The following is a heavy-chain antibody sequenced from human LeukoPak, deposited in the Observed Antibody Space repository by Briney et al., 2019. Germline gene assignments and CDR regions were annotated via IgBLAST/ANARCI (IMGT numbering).Heavy chain of an antibody. CDR3: AKDPPLNYYDSSGYYEGDY. CDR1: GFTFSSYG. V-gene: IGHV3-30*02. J-gene: IGHJ4*02. D-gene: IGHD3-22*01. CDR2: IRHDGSNK. Sequence: GGSLRLSCAASGFTFSSYGMHWVRQAPGKGLEWVAFIRHDGSNKYYADSVKGRFTISRDNSKNTLYLQMNSLRAEDTAVYYCAKDPPLNYYDSSGYYEGDYWGQGTLVTVSS.